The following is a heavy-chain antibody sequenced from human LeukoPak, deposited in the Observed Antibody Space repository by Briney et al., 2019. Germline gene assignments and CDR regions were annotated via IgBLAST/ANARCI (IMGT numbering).Heavy chain of an antibody. Sequence: ASVKVSCKVSGYTLTELSMHWVRQAPGKGLEWMGGFDAEDGETFYAQKFQGRVTMTEDTFTDSAYMELRSLRSEDTAVYYCATDYYYDSSGSYYTVDYWGQGTLVTVSS. CDR2: FDAEDGET. D-gene: IGHD3-22*01. J-gene: IGHJ4*02. V-gene: IGHV1-24*01. CDR1: GYTLTELS. CDR3: ATDYYYDSSGSYYTVDY.